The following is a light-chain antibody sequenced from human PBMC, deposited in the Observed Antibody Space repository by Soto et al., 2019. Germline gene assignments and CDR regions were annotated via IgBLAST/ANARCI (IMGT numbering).Light chain of an antibody. CDR1: HDIGNY. CDR3: QQYENLPRFI. Sequence: DIQMTQSPSSLSASVGDRVTITCLASHDIGNYLNWYQQKPGKAPKLPIYYASNLETGVSSRFSGSGSGTDFTFTISSLQPEDIATYFCQQYENLPRFIFGPGTKVDIK. J-gene: IGKJ3*01. CDR2: YAS. V-gene: IGKV1-33*01.